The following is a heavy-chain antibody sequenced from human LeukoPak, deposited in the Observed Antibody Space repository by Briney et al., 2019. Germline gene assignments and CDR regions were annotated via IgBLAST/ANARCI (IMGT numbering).Heavy chain of an antibody. CDR2: ISGSGGST. V-gene: IGHV3-23*01. J-gene: IGHJ4*02. CDR3: AKDRRNTVPTISDC. D-gene: IGHD5-12*01. CDR1: GLTFSSYA. Sequence: PGGSLRLSCVASGLTFSSYAMNWVRQAPGKGLEWVSAISGSGGSTYYADSVKGRFTISRDNSENTLYLRMNSLRAEDTAVYYCAKDRRNTVPTISDCWGQGTLVTVCS.